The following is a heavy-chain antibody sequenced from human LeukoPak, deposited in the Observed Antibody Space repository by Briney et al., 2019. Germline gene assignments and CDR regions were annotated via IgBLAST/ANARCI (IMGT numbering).Heavy chain of an antibody. Sequence: GASVKVSCKASGGTFSSYAISWVRQAPGQGLEWMGRIIPILDIANYAQKFQGRVTITADKSTSTAYMELSSLRSEDTAVYYCARSPLGYCSSTSCSYGMDVWGQGTTVTVSS. D-gene: IGHD2-2*01. J-gene: IGHJ6*02. CDR2: IIPILDIA. CDR1: GGTFSSYA. CDR3: ARSPLGYCSSTSCSYGMDV. V-gene: IGHV1-69*04.